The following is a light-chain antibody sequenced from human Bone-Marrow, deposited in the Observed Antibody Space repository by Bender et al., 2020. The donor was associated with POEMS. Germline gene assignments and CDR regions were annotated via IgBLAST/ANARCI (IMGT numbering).Light chain of an antibody. CDR2: EVR. CDR1: HNDIGSYDY. J-gene: IGLJ3*02. CDR3: ATWHDSLNGWV. Sequence: QSALTQPPSVSASPGQSVTISCTGGHNDIGSYDYVSWYQQHPGKAPKVIIFEVRNRPSVISDRFSGSKSGTSASLAISALQSEDEGDYYCATWHDSLNGWVFGGGTKLAVL. V-gene: IGLV2-14*03.